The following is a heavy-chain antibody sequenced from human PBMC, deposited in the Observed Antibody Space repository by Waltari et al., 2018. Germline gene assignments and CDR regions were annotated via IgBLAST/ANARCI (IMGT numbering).Heavy chain of an antibody. D-gene: IGHD3-10*01. CDR1: GYTFTSYA. Sequence: QVQLVQSGAEVKKPGASVKVSCKASGYTFTSYAMHWVRQAPGQRLEWMGWINAGNGNTKYPQKFQGRVTITRDTSASTAYMELSSLRSEDTAVYYCARGYGSGSYNIHWGQGTLVTVSS. V-gene: IGHV1-3*01. J-gene: IGHJ4*02. CDR2: INAGNGNT. CDR3: ARGYGSGSYNIH.